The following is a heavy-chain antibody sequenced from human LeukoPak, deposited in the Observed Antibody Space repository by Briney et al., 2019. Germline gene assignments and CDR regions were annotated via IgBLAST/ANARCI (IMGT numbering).Heavy chain of an antibody. CDR1: GGSISSYY. D-gene: IGHD1-26*01. V-gene: IGHV4-59*08. Sequence: SETLSLTCTVSGGSISSYYWSWIRQPPGKGLEWIGYIYYSGSTNYNPSLKSRVTISVDTSKNQFSLKLRSVTAADTAVYYCARVQVWGYYYFDYWGQGTLVTVSS. CDR2: IYYSGST. CDR3: ARVQVWGYYYFDY. J-gene: IGHJ4*02.